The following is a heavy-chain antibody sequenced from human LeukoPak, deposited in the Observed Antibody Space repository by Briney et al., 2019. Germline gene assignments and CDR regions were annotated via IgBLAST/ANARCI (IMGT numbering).Heavy chain of an antibody. D-gene: IGHD4-17*01. V-gene: IGHV4-61*02. J-gene: IGHJ4*02. CDR2: IYTSGST. CDR1: GGSISSGSYY. Sequence: PLETLSLTCTVSGGSISSGSYYWSWIRQPAGKGLEWIGRIYTSGSTNYNPSLKSRVTISVDTSKNQFSLKLSSVTAADTAVYYCASLPAYGDTRFDYWGQGTLVTVSS. CDR3: ASLPAYGDTRFDY.